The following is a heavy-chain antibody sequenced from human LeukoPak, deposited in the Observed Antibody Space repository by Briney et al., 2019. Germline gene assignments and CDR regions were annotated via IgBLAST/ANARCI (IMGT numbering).Heavy chain of an antibody. J-gene: IGHJ4*02. V-gene: IGHV1-69*02. Sequence: KVSCKASGGTFSSYTISWVRQAPGQGLEWMGRIIPILGIANYAQKFQGRVTITADKSTSTAYMELSRLRSEDTAVYYCARRDGYNPFDYWGQGTLVTVSS. CDR3: ARRDGYNPFDY. D-gene: IGHD5-24*01. CDR2: IIPILGIA. CDR1: GGTFSSYT.